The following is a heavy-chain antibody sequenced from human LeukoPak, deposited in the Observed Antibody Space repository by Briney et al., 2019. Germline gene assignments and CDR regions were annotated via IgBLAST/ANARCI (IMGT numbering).Heavy chain of an antibody. CDR1: GGSFSGYY. D-gene: IGHD3-22*01. CDR3: ARGGDYYDSSGYPL. J-gene: IGHJ4*02. Sequence: SETLSLTCAVYGGSFSGYYWSWIRQPPGKGLEWIGEINHSGSTNYNPSLKSRVTISVDTSKNQFSLKLSSVTAADTAVYYCARGGDYYDSSGYPLWGQETLVTVSS. CDR2: INHSGST. V-gene: IGHV4-34*01.